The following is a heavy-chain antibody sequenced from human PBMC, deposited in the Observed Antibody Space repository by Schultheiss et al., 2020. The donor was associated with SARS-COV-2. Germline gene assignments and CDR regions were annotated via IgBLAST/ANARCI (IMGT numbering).Heavy chain of an antibody. J-gene: IGHJ4*02. V-gene: IGHV4-31*03. CDR1: GGSISSGGYY. CDR2: IYYSGST. D-gene: IGHD6-19*01. CDR3: ARISGYSSGWYQGY. Sequence: LRLSCTVSGGSISSGGYYWSWIRQHPGKGLEWIGYIYYSGSTYYNPSLKSRVTISVDTSKNQFSLKLSSVTAADTAVYYCARISGYSSGWYQGYWGQGTLVTVSS.